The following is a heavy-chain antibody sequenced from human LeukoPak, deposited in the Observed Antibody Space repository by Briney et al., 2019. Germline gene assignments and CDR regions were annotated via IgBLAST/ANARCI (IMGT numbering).Heavy chain of an antibody. V-gene: IGHV3-74*01. CDR3: AGANDFCGRYHLDS. CDR2: VKSDGSGT. CDR1: GFSFNSYW. D-gene: IGHD3-3*01. Sequence: TGGSLRLSCAVSGFSFNSYWIHWVRQAPGKGLVWVSRVKSDGSGTNYADSVKGRFTISRDNAKNILYLQMNSLRAEDTALYYCAGANDFCGRYHLDSWGQGTLVTVSS. J-gene: IGHJ4*02.